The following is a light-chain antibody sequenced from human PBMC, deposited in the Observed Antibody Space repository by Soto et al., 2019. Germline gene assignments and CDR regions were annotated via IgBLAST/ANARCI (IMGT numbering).Light chain of an antibody. V-gene: IGLV1-51*01. CDR1: SSNIGNNY. CDR3: GTWDSSLSGVV. Sequence: QSVLTQPPSVSAAPGQKVTISCSGSSSNIGNNYVSWYQQLPGTAPKLLIYDNNKRPPGIPDRFSGSKSGTSATLGITGLQTGDEADYYCGTWDSSLSGVVFGGGTKVTV. J-gene: IGLJ2*01. CDR2: DNN.